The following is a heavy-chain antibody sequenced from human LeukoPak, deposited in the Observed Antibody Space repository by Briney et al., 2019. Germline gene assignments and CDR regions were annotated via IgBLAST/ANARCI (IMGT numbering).Heavy chain of an antibody. CDR3: TKRDDFWSGYYVY. V-gene: IGHV3-23*01. D-gene: IGHD3-3*01. CDR1: GFTFSSYA. Sequence: GGSLRLSCAASGFTFSSYAMSWVRQAPGKGLEWVSAISGSGGSTYYADSVKGRFTISRDNSKNTLYLQMNSLRAEDTAVYYCTKRDDFWSGYYVYWGQGTLVTVSS. CDR2: ISGSGGST. J-gene: IGHJ4*02.